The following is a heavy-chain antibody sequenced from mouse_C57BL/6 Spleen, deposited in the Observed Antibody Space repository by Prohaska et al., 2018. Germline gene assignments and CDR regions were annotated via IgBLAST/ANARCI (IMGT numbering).Heavy chain of an antibody. D-gene: IGHD4-1*01. CDR2: INTYSGVP. CDR3: ARALTGTEDY. J-gene: IGHJ2*01. Sequence: VKQAPGKGLKWMGWINTYSGVPTYADDFKGRFAFSLETSASTAYLQINNLKNEDTATYFCARALTGTEDYCGQGTTLTVSS. V-gene: IGHV9-3*01.